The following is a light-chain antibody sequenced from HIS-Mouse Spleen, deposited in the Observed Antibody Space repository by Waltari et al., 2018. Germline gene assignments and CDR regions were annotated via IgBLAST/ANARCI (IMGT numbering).Light chain of an antibody. CDR2: GVS. V-gene: IGLV2-14*01. Sequence: QSALTQPAPVSGSPGQSITISCTGTISDVGGYNYVSWYHQHPGKAPKSRIYGVSTRPSVGSNLFSRSKSGNTASLTTSALQAEDEADYYCSSYTSSSTLVCGTGTKVTGL. J-gene: IGLJ1*01. CDR3: SSYTSSSTLV. CDR1: ISDVGGYNY.